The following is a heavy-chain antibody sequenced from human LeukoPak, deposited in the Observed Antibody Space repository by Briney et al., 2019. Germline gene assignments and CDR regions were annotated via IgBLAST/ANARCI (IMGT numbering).Heavy chain of an antibody. V-gene: IGHV1-69*02. J-gene: IGHJ6*03. CDR3: ARHDYDFWSGYHYYMDV. Sequence: SVKVSCKASGGTFSSYTISWVRQAPGQGLEWMGRIIPILGVANYAQKFQGRVTITADKSTSTAYMELSSLRSEDTAVYYCARHDYDFWSGYHYYMDVWGKGTTVTVSS. CDR1: GGTFSSYT. D-gene: IGHD3-3*01. CDR2: IIPILGVA.